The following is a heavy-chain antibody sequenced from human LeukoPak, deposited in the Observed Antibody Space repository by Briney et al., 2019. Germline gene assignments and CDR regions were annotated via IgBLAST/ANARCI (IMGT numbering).Heavy chain of an antibody. D-gene: IGHD1-26*01. J-gene: IGHJ4*02. CDR1: GFSFSTYW. V-gene: IGHV3-7*01. CDR3: ARDSGSFFVDF. CDR2: IKPDGSQK. Sequence: GGSLRLSCVASGFSFSTYWMTWVRQPPGKGLEWVANIKPDGSQKYCVDSVKGRFIISRDNAKNSLYLQMNSLRAEDTAVYYCARDSGSFFVDFWGQGTLVTVSS.